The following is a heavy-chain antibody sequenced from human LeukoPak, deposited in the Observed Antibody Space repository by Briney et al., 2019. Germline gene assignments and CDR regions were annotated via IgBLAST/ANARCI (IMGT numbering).Heavy chain of an antibody. CDR3: AIDRYSSGWYTFDY. D-gene: IGHD6-19*01. Sequence: PGGSLRLSCAASGFTVSSYGMHWVRQAPGKGLEWVSSISSSSSYISYADSVKGRFTISRDNAKNSLDLQMNSLRAEDTAVYYCAIDRYSSGWYTFDYWGQGTLVTVSS. CDR2: ISSSSSYI. CDR1: GFTVSSYG. V-gene: IGHV3-21*01. J-gene: IGHJ4*02.